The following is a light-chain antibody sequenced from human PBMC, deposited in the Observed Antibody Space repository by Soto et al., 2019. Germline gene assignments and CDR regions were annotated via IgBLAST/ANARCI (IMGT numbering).Light chain of an antibody. Sequence: MTHSPPTLTVTQSERATLSGRARQSVGNDLAWYQQKPGQAPRLLIHGTSTRATGVPARFSGSGSGTEFTLTITSLQSEDFAVYCCQQYDFWPRTFGQGTMVDIK. CDR1: QSVGND. CDR2: GTS. CDR3: QQYDFWPRT. V-gene: IGKV3-15*01. J-gene: IGKJ1*01.